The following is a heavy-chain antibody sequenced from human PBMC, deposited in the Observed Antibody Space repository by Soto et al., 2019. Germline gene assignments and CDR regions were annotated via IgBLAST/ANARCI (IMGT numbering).Heavy chain of an antibody. D-gene: IGHD5-18*01. J-gene: IGHJ4*02. CDR3: ARDRLGHSYGLNCFDH. Sequence: GGSLRLSCAASGFTFSSYGMHWVRQAPGKGLEWVAVISYDGSNKYYADSVKGRFTISRDNSKNTLYLQMNSLRAEDTAVYYCARDRLGHSYGLNCFDHWGQGTLVTVSS. CDR2: ISYDGSNK. CDR1: GFTFSSYG. V-gene: IGHV3-30*03.